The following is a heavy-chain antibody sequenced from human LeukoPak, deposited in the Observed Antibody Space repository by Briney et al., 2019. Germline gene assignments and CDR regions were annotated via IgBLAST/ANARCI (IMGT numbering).Heavy chain of an antibody. CDR3: ARGPSGYHNT. J-gene: IGHJ4*02. Sequence: PGGSLRLSCAASGFTFSSYGMHWVRQAPGKGLEWVTFIQYDGGNKYYADSVKGRFTISRDNSKNTVYLQMNSLRTEDTAVYYCARGPSGYHNTGGQGTLVTVSS. CDR2: IQYDGGNK. V-gene: IGHV3-30*02. CDR1: GFTFSSYG. D-gene: IGHD5-12*01.